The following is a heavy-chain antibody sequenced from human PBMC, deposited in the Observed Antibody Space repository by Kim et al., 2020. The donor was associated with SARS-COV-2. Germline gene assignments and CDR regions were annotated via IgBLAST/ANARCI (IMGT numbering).Heavy chain of an antibody. Sequence: NITNYADSVKGRFTISRDHAKNTLYLQMNSLRAEDAAVYYCTRGISISSLWGQGTLVTVSS. J-gene: IGHJ4*02. D-gene: IGHD6-6*01. CDR3: TRGISISSL. V-gene: IGHV3-74*01. CDR2: NIT.